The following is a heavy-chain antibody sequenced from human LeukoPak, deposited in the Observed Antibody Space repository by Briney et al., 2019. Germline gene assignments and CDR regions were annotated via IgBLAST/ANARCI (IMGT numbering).Heavy chain of an antibody. J-gene: IGHJ4*02. CDR2: IYYSGST. V-gene: IGHV4-30-4*08. CDR3: ARHMGPGILHYDSSGYYGLDFDY. CDR1: GGSISSGDYY. Sequence: PSETLSLTCTVSGGSISSGDYYWSWIRQPPGKGLEWIGYIYYSGSTYYNPSLKSRITISVDTSKNQFSLKLSSVTAADTAVYYCARHMGPGILHYDSSGYYGLDFDYWGQGTLVTVSS. D-gene: IGHD3-22*01.